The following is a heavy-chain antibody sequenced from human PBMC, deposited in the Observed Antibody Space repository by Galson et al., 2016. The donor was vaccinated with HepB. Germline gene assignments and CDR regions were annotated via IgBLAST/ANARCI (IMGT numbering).Heavy chain of an antibody. D-gene: IGHD6-19*01. Sequence: SETLSLTCSVSGVSITRSTYYWGWIRRPPGKGLEWIGSIFWTGSTYYNLSLKSRLTISVDTSKDLFSLNLRSVTAADTAVYYCAIIWDAGGWIDYWGQGTLVTVSS. CDR1: GVSITRSTYY. CDR2: IFWTGST. J-gene: IGHJ4*02. V-gene: IGHV4-39*01. CDR3: AIIWDAGGWIDY.